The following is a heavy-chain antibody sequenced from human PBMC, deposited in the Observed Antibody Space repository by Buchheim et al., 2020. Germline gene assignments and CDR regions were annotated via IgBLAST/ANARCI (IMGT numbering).Heavy chain of an antibody. D-gene: IGHD3-10*01. CDR3: ARRYYGSGQPYGMDV. J-gene: IGHJ6*02. CDR2: IYPGDSDT. Sequence: EVQLVQSGAEVKKSEESLKISCKGSGYSFTNYWIGWVRQMPGKGLELMGIIYPGDSDTRYGPSFQGQVTISADKSISTAYLQWSSLKASDSAIYYCARRYYGSGQPYGMDVWGQGTT. V-gene: IGHV5-51*03. CDR1: GYSFTNYW.